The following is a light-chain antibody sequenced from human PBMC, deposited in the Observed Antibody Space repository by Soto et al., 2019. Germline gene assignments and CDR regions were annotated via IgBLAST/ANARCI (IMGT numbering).Light chain of an antibody. CDR1: ESVGDY. CDR2: GAT. V-gene: IGKV3-20*01. Sequence: EIVLTQSPGALSLSPGERATLSCWASESVGDYLAWYQQKPGQAPRLLIYGATKRTSGTPDRFSGTGSETAFTLAIRRLEPGDFAVYYCQQYVTSPAIPFGQGTRLEIK. J-gene: IGKJ5*01. CDR3: QQYVTSPAIP.